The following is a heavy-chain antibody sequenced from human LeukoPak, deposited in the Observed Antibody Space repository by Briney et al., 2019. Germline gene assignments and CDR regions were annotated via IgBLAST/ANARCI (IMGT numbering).Heavy chain of an antibody. Sequence: ASVKVSCKASGVSFRRDTFTWLRQAPGQGLEWIGGLVLKHGITNYAQALKGRITLNADESTSTAYMELRSLTSNDTAVYYCASDRPDTPASVFEAWGQGSLVIVSS. J-gene: IGHJ5*02. CDR2: LVLKHGIT. CDR1: GVSFRRDT. D-gene: IGHD2-15*01. CDR3: ASDRPDTPASVFEA. V-gene: IGHV1-69*16.